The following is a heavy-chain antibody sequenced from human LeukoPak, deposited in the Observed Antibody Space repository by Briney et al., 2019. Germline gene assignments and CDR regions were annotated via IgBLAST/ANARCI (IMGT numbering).Heavy chain of an antibody. CDR3: ARGRVNVLWFGELLH. J-gene: IGHJ4*02. CDR2: VSAYNGHT. V-gene: IGHV1-18*01. D-gene: IGHD3-10*01. Sequence: GASVKVSCKASGYTFNSYGISWVRQAPGQGLEWMGWVSAYNGHTNYAQKFQGRVTMTTDTSTSTASMELRSLRSDDTAVYYCARGRVNVLWFGELLHWGQGTLVTVSS. CDR1: GYTFNSYG.